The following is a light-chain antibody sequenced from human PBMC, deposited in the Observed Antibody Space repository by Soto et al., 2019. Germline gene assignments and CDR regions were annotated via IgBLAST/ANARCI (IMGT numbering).Light chain of an antibody. V-gene: IGKV4-1*01. CDR1: QSVLYSSKNKNY. J-gene: IGKJ3*01. CDR2: WAS. CDR3: QQYYTTPFT. Sequence: DIVMTQSPDSLAVSLGERATINCKSSQSVLYSSKNKNYLAWYQQKPGQVPKLLIYWASTREYGVPDRFSGSGSGTDFTLTISSLQAEDVAVYYCQQYYTTPFTFGPGTKVDIK.